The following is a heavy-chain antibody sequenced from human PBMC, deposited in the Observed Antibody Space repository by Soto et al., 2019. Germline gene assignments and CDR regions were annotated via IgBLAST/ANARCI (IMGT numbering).Heavy chain of an antibody. Sequence: EVQLLESGGGLVQPGGSLRLSCAASGFTFSTYAMSWVRQAPGKGLEWVSAISGSGGSTNYADSVKGRFTISRDNSXNXLXXQMSSLRAEDTALYYGAKDRFYYDSSAYYYDAFDIWGQGTMVTVSS. V-gene: IGHV3-23*01. J-gene: IGHJ3*02. D-gene: IGHD3-22*01. CDR2: ISGSGGST. CDR1: GFTFSTYA. CDR3: AKDRFYYDSSAYYYDAFDI.